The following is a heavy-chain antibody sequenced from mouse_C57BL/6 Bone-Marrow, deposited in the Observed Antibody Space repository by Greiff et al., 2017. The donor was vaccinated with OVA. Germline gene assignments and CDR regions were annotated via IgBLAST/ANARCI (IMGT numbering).Heavy chain of an antibody. J-gene: IGHJ4*01. CDR3: ASQRNYYGSSYDYAMDY. V-gene: IGHV1-75*01. CDR1: GYTFTDYY. Sequence: VKLMESGPELVKPGASVKISCKASGYTFTDYYINWVKQRPGQGLEWIGWIFPGSGSTYYNEKFKGKATLTVDKSSSTAYMLLSSLTSEDSAVYFCASQRNYYGSSYDYAMDYWGQGTSVTVSS. CDR2: IFPGSGST. D-gene: IGHD1-1*01.